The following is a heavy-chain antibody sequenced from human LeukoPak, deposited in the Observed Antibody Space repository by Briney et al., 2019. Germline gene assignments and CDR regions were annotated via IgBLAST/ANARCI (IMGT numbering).Heavy chain of an antibody. CDR2: ISAYNGNT. CDR1: GYTFTSYG. Sequence: GASVKVSCKASGYTFTSYGISWVRQAPGQGLEWMGWISAYNGNTHYAQKLQGRVTMTTDTSTSIVYMELRSLRSDDTAVYYCARGSPPRGNYDSRGYYSYYFDYWGQGTLVTVSS. V-gene: IGHV1-18*01. D-gene: IGHD3-22*01. J-gene: IGHJ4*02. CDR3: ARGSPPRGNYDSRGYYSYYFDY.